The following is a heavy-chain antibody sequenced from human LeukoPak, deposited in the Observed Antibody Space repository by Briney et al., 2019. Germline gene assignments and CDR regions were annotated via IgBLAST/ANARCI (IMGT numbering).Heavy chain of an antibody. CDR1: GFIFSSFW. V-gene: IGHV3-7*03. D-gene: IGHD6-19*01. J-gene: IGHJ4*02. CDR3: ARQTSSGWS. CDR2: IKQDGSGK. Sequence: GSLRLSCAASGFIFSSFWMSWVRQAPGKGLEWVANIKQDGSGKYYVDSVKGRFTISRDNAKNSLYLQMNSLRAEDTAVYYCARQTSSGWSWGQGTLVAVSS.